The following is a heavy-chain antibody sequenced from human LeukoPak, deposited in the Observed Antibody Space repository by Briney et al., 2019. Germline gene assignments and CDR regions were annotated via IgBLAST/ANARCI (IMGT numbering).Heavy chain of an antibody. D-gene: IGHD4-17*01. V-gene: IGHV1-2*04. CDR2: INPKNSGT. CDR3: ARVTVTTLFDH. CDR1: GYTFSDYY. Sequence: ASVKVSCKTSGYTFSDYYIHWVRQAPGQGLEWMGWINPKNSGTKYAQKFQGWITMTTDTATSTAYMELTSLRSNDTAVYYCARVTVTTLFDHWGPGTLVTVSS. J-gene: IGHJ4*02.